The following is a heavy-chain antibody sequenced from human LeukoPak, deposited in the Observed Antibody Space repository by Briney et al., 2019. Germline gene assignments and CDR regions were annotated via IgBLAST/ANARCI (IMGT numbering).Heavy chain of an antibody. CDR1: VFTFSSYW. D-gene: IGHD3-16*01. Sequence: PGGSLRLSCAASVFTFSSYWMSWVRQAPGKGLERVANIKQDGSEKYYVDSVKGRFTISRDNAKNSLYLQMNSLRAEDTAVYYCAREWGYYFDYWGQGTLVTVSS. CDR3: AREWGYYFDY. CDR2: IKQDGSEK. J-gene: IGHJ4*02. V-gene: IGHV3-7*01.